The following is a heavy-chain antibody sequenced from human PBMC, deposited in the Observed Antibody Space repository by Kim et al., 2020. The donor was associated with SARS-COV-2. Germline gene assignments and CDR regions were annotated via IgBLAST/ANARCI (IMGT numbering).Heavy chain of an antibody. CDR1: GGSISSGGYY. D-gene: IGHD3-3*01. V-gene: IGHV4-31*03. Sequence: SETLSLTCTVSGGSISSGGYYWSWIRQHPGKGLEWIGYIYYSGSTYYNPSLKSRVTISVDTSKNQFSLKLSSVTAADTAVYYCARDSRYYDFWRGYYYYGMDVWGQGTTVTVSS. J-gene: IGHJ6*02. CDR3: ARDSRYYDFWRGYYYYGMDV. CDR2: IYYSGST.